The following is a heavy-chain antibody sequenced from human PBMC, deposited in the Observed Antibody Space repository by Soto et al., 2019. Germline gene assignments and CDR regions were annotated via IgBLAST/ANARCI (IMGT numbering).Heavy chain of an antibody. J-gene: IGHJ6*03. CDR2: INHLGSI. Sequence: PSETLSLTCVVSGGSLSDYFWSWIRQPPGMALEWIGEINHLGSINYNPSLKSRVTISVDTSKNQFSLKLSSVTAADTAVYYCSGVTPKGNYYYYMDVWGKGTTVTVSS. V-gene: IGHV4-34*03. D-gene: IGHD2-21*02. CDR1: GGSLSDYF. CDR3: SGVTPKGNYYYYMDV.